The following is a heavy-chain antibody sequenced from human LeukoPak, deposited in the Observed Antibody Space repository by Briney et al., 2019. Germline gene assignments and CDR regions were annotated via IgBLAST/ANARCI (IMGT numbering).Heavy chain of an antibody. D-gene: IGHD6-19*01. V-gene: IGHV3-13*01. Sequence: PGGSLRLSCAASGFTFIDYDMHWVRQVMGKGLEWVSAIGIRGDTHYSGSVKGRFTISRENAESSLYLQMNSLRAEDTAVYYCARGGIQVSGIDEFDYWGQGTLVTASS. CDR3: ARGGIQVSGIDEFDY. CDR1: GFTFIDYD. J-gene: IGHJ4*02. CDR2: IGIRGDT.